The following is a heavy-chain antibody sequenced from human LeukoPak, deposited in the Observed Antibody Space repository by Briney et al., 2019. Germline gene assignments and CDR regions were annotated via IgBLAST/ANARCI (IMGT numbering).Heavy chain of an antibody. CDR3: ARDGGYCSSTSCYALSDY. D-gene: IGHD2-2*03. CDR1: GFTFSSYW. CDR2: IKQDGSEK. V-gene: IGHV3-7*01. Sequence: GGSLRLSCAASGFTFSSYWMSWVRQAPGKGLEWVANIKQDGSEKYYVDSVKGRFTISRDNAKNSLYLQMNSLRAEDTAVYYCARDGGYCSSTSCYALSDYWGQGTLVTVSS. J-gene: IGHJ4*02.